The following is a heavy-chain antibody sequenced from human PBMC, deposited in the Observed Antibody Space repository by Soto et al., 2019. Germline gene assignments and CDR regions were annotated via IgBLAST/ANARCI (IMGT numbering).Heavy chain of an antibody. CDR2: ISYDGSNK. Sequence: GGSLRLSCAASGFTFSSYAMHWVRQAPGKGLEWVAVISYDGSNKYYADSVKGRFTISRDNSKNTLYLQMNSPRAEDTAVYYCVRGVINRHYYGMDVWGQGTTVTVSS. CDR1: GFTFSSYA. V-gene: IGHV3-30-3*01. J-gene: IGHJ6*02. D-gene: IGHD3-10*01. CDR3: VRGVINRHYYGMDV.